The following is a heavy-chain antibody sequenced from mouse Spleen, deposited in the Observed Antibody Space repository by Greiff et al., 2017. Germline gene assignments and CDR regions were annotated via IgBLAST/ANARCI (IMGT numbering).Heavy chain of an antibody. CDR3: ASLSPIYYAMDY. CDR2: IDPSDSYT. V-gene: IGHV1-69*01. Sequence: VQLQQPGAELVMPGASVKLSCKASGYTFTSYWLHWVKQRPGQGLEWIGEIDPSDSYTNYNQKFKGKATLTVDKSSSTAYMQLSSLTSEDSAGYYCASLSPIYYAMDYWGQGTSVTVSS. D-gene: IGHD2-3*01. CDR1: GYTFTSYW. J-gene: IGHJ4*01.